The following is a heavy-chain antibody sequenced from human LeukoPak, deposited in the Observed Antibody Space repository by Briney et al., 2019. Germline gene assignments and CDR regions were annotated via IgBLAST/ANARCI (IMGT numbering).Heavy chain of an antibody. CDR2: IRSKANSYAT. CDR1: GFSFSGST. J-gene: IGHJ4*02. CDR3: TRLSTSGDEDYFDY. D-gene: IGHD2-8*01. V-gene: IGHV3-73*01. Sequence: GGSLRLSCAASGFSFSGSTMHWVRQASGKGLEWVGRIRSKANSYATAYAASATGRFTISRDDSKNMAYLQMNSLKTEDTAVYYCTRLSTSGDEDYFDYWGQGTLVTVSS.